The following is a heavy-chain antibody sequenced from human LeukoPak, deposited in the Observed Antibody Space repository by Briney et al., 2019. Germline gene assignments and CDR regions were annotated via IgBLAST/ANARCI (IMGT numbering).Heavy chain of an antibody. V-gene: IGHV5-51*01. CDR3: ARGMRYCSGGSCYSSAFDI. Sequence: GESPKISCKGSGYIFTNDWIGWVRQRPGKGLEWMGSIYPGDSDTRYSPSCQGQVTISADKSISTAYLQWSSLKASDTAIYYCARGMRYCSGGSCYSSAFDIWGQGTMATVSS. D-gene: IGHD2-15*01. J-gene: IGHJ3*02. CDR2: IYPGDSDT. CDR1: GYIFTNDW.